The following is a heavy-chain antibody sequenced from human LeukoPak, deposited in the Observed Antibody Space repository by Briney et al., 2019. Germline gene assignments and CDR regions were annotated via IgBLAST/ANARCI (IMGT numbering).Heavy chain of an antibody. CDR2: ISWDGGST. J-gene: IGHJ1*01. Sequence: GGSLRLFCAASGFTFDDYTMHWVRQAPGKGLEWVSLISWDGGSTYYADSVKGRFTISRDNSKNSLYLQMNSLRTEDTALYYCAKDDYGGNSGYFQHWGQGTLVTVSS. D-gene: IGHD4-23*01. CDR1: GFTFDDYT. CDR3: AKDDYGGNSGYFQH. V-gene: IGHV3-43*01.